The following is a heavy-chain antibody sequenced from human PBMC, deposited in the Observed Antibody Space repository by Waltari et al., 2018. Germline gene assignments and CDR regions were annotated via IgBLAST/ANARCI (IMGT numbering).Heavy chain of an antibody. J-gene: IGHJ5*02. D-gene: IGHD6-6*01. CDR3: ARGGGTLARPNWFDP. V-gene: IGHV1-3*01. CDR1: GYTFSTYA. CDR2: INYGNGNT. Sequence: QVQLVQSGAEVKKPGASVKVSCKASGYTFSTYAMHWVRQAPGQRLEWMGWINYGNGNTKYSQKFQGRVTSTRDTSANTAYMELSSLRSEDTAVYYWARGGGTLARPNWFDPWGQGTLVTVSS.